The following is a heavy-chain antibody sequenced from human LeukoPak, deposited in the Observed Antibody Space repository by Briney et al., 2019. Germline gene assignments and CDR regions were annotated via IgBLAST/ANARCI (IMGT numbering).Heavy chain of an antibody. V-gene: IGHV4-59*01. CDR2: IHYSGST. D-gene: IGHD5-12*01. CDR1: GGSINSYY. J-gene: IGHJ4*02. Sequence: SETLSLTCTVSGGSINSYYWSWIRQPPGKGLEWVGQIHYSGSTNYNPSLKSRVTISVDTSKNQFSLKLSSVTAADTAVYYCARVRSYSGYDTHFDYWGQGTLVTVSS. CDR3: ARVRSYSGYDTHFDY.